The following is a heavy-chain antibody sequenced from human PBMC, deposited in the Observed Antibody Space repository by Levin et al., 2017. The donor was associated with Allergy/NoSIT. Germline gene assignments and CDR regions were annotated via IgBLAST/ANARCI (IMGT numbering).Heavy chain of an antibody. CDR2: IYPGDSDT. J-gene: IGHJ4*02. CDR3: ARKGGSTVVRPFDI. D-gene: IGHD4-17*01. CDR1: GYTFSNFW. V-gene: IGHV5-51*01. Sequence: GESLKISCEASGYTFSNFWIGWVRQMPGKGLEWMGIIYPGDSDTKYGPSFEGRFTISADKSISTAYLQWSSLKASDTAMYYCARKGGSTVVRPFDIWGQGTRVTVSS.